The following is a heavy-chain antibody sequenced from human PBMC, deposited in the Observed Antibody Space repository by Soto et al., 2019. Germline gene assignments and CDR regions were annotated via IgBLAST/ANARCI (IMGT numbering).Heavy chain of an antibody. CDR1: GYTFTSYG. CDR3: ASAFGIVGATPRY. CDR2: ISAYNGNT. V-gene: IGHV1-18*01. Sequence: QVQLVQSGAEVKKPGASVKVSCKASGYTFTSYGISWVRQAPGQGLEWMGWISAYNGNTNYAQKLQGRVTMTTDTSTSTADMELRSLRSGDTAVYYCASAFGIVGATPRYWGQGTLVTVSS. J-gene: IGHJ4*02. D-gene: IGHD1-26*01.